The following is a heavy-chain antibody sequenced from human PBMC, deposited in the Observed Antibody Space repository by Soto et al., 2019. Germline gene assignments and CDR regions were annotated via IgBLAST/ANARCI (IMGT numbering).Heavy chain of an antibody. CDR2: INPNSGGT. CDR1: GYTFTGYY. D-gene: IGHD5-12*01. Sequence: ASVKVSCKASGYTFTGYYMHWVRQAPGQGLEWMGWINPNSGGTNYAQKFQGWVTMTRDTSISTAYMELSRLRSDDTAVYYCARGVATLNDAFDIWGQGTMVTVSS. V-gene: IGHV1-2*04. CDR3: ARGVATLNDAFDI. J-gene: IGHJ3*02.